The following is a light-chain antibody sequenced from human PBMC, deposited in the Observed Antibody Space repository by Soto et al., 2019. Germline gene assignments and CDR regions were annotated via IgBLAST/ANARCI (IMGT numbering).Light chain of an antibody. CDR3: QQYGNSPPET. Sequence: EIVMPQSPATLSVSPGGRAALSCRASQSISDTLAWYQQKPGQAPRLLIYRASSRATGIPDRFSGSGSGTDFTLTISRLEPEDFAMYYCQQYGNSPPETFGQGTRLEIK. CDR1: QSISDT. J-gene: IGKJ5*01. CDR2: RAS. V-gene: IGKV3-20*01.